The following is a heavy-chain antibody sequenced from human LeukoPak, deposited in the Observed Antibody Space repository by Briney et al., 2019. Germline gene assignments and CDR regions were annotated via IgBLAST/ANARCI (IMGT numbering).Heavy chain of an antibody. V-gene: IGHV4-39*07. Sequence: SETLSLTCTVSGGSISSSSYSWGWIRQPPGKGLEWIGSIYYSGSTNYNPSLKSRVTISVDTSKNQFSLKLSSVTAADTAVYYCARDQGLLWFGESGWFDPWGQGTLVTVSS. D-gene: IGHD3-10*01. CDR1: GGSISSSSYS. J-gene: IGHJ5*02. CDR2: IYYSGST. CDR3: ARDQGLLWFGESGWFDP.